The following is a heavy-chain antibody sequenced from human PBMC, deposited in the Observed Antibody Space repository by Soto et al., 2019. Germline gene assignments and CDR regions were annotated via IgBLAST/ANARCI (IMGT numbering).Heavy chain of an antibody. Sequence: QVQLQESGPGLVKPSETLSLTCTVSGGSISSYYWSWIRQPPGKGLEWIGYIYYSGSTNYNPSLKSRVTISVDTSKNQFSLKLSSVTAADTAVYYCARDGCSGGSCYLRKYNWFDPWGQGTLVTVSS. D-gene: IGHD2-15*01. CDR1: GGSISSYY. J-gene: IGHJ5*02. CDR2: IYYSGST. CDR3: ARDGCSGGSCYLRKYNWFDP. V-gene: IGHV4-59*01.